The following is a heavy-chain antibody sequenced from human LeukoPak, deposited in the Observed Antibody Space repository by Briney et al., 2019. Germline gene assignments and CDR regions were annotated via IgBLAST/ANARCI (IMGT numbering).Heavy chain of an antibody. D-gene: IGHD3-10*01. V-gene: IGHV3-30*04. Sequence: GGSLRLSCAASGFTFSSYAMHWVRQAPGKGLEWVAVISDDGSNKYYADSVKGRFTISRDNSKNTLYLQMNSLRAEDTAVYYCAKDQIQWFGESDYYYYGMDVRGQGTTVTVSS. J-gene: IGHJ6*02. CDR2: ISDDGSNK. CDR1: GFTFSSYA. CDR3: AKDQIQWFGESDYYYYGMDV.